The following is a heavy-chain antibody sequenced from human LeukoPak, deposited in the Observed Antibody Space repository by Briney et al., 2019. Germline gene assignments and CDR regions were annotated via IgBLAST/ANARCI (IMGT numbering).Heavy chain of an antibody. Sequence: TGGSLRLSCAASGFTFSSYGMHWVRQAPGKGLEWVAVIWYDGSNKYYADSVKGRFTISRDNSKNTLYLQMNSLRAEDTAVYYCARDEGYDILTGYYNPPIDYWGQGTLVTVSS. CDR2: IWYDGSNK. V-gene: IGHV3-33*01. J-gene: IGHJ4*02. D-gene: IGHD3-9*01. CDR1: GFTFSSYG. CDR3: ARDEGYDILTGYYNPPIDY.